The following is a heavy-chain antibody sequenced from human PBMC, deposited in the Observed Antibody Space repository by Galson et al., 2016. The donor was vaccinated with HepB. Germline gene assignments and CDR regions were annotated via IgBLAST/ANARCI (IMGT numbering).Heavy chain of an antibody. CDR2: ISGGSSTI. CDR3: AKPFLSSGLSYFDY. J-gene: IGHJ4*02. D-gene: IGHD6-19*01. Sequence: SLRLSCAASGFTFSSSAMNWVRQAPGKGLEWLSHISGGSSTIYYADSVKGRFTVSRDNAKKALYLQMNSLRDDDTAVYYCAKPFLSSGLSYFDYWGRGTLVTVSS. V-gene: IGHV3-48*02. CDR1: GFTFSSSA.